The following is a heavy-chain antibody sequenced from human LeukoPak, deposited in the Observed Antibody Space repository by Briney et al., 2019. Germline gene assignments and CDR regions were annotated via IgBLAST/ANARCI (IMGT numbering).Heavy chain of an antibody. V-gene: IGHV1-69*01. CDR3: ASSSGGLGSITGIYYYYMDV. J-gene: IGHJ6*03. CDR2: IIPIFGTA. CDR1: GGTFSSYA. D-gene: IGHD1-20*01. Sequence: SVKVSCKXSGGTFSSYAISWVRQAPGQGLEWMGGIIPIFGTANYAQKFQGRVTITADESTSTAYMELSSLRSEDTAVYYCASSSGGLGSITGIYYYYMDVWGKGTTVTVSS.